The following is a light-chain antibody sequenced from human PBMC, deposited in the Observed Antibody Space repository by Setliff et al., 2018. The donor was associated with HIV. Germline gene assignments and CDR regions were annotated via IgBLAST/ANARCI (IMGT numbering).Light chain of an antibody. CDR3: SSFRTSRKFV. J-gene: IGLJ1*01. CDR2: DVT. V-gene: IGLV2-14*01. Sequence: ALTQPASVSGSPGQSITISCTGTSSDVDLYNFVSWYQQHPGKVPKLIIYDVTNRPSGISHRFSGAKSGNTASLTISGLQADDEADYYCSSFRTSRKFVFGTGTKVTVL. CDR1: SSDVDLYNF.